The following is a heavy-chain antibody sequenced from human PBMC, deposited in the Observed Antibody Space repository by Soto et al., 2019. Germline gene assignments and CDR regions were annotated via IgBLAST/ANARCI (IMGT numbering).Heavy chain of an antibody. CDR1: GFTFSSYG. V-gene: IGHV3-33*01. CDR2: IWHDGSNK. Sequence: QVQLVESGGGVVQPGRSLRLSCAASGFTFSSYGMHWVRQAPGKGLEWVAVIWHDGSNKYYADSVKGRFTISRDNSKNTLYLQMNSLRAEDTAVYYCARGTAVAGTAEYYFDYWGQGTLVTVSS. J-gene: IGHJ4*02. CDR3: ARGTAVAGTAEYYFDY. D-gene: IGHD6-19*01.